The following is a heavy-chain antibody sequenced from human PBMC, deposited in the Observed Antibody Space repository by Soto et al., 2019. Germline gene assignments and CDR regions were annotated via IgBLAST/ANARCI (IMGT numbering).Heavy chain of an antibody. CDR1: GVTVSSYG. J-gene: IGHJ4*02. Sequence: GGSLRLSCAASGVTVSSYGMHGVRQAPGKGLEWVAVISYDGSNKYYADSVKGRFTISRDNSKNTLYLQMNSLRAEDTAVYYCANAGYYDSSLLIDYWGQGTLVTVSS. D-gene: IGHD3-22*01. CDR3: ANAGYYDSSLLIDY. CDR2: ISYDGSNK. V-gene: IGHV3-30*18.